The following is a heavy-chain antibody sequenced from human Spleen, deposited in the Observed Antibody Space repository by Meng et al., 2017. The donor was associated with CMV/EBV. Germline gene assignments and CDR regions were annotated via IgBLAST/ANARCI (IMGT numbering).Heavy chain of an antibody. D-gene: IGHD2-2*01. CDR2: TDNYSGDT. CDR3: ARVSGQGIRTSVFEY. J-gene: IGHJ4*02. Sequence: SGYPFSDYYIYWLRQAPGQGIPLMGWTDNYSGDTKYAKTFQGRAPMTRDTSISTAYMEVSRLTSDDTAVYYCARVSGQGIRTSVFEYWGQGTLVTVSS. V-gene: IGHV1-2*02. CDR1: GYPFSDYY.